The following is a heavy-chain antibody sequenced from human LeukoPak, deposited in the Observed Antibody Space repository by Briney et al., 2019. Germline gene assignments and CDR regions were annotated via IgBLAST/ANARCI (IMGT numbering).Heavy chain of an antibody. Sequence: GASVKVSCKASGYTFTGYYMHWVRQAPGQGLEWMGWINPNSGGTNYAQKFQGRVTMTRDTSTSTVYMELSSLRSEDTAVYYCARDLSHRTKRPTVVTDYWGQGTLVTVSS. V-gene: IGHV1-2*02. CDR1: GYTFTGYY. CDR2: INPNSGGT. CDR3: ARDLSHRTKRPTVVTDY. D-gene: IGHD4-23*01. J-gene: IGHJ4*02.